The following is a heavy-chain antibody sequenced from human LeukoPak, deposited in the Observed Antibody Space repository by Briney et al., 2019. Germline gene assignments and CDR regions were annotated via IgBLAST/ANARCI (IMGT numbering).Heavy chain of an antibody. V-gene: IGHV1-18*01. D-gene: IGHD1-26*01. CDR1: GYTFTSYG. Sequence: ASVKVSCKASGYTFTSYGISWVRQAPGQGLEWMGWISPYNGNTNYAPKLQGRLTMTTDTSTSTAYMELSRLRSDDTAVYYCVVDGSYYFDYWGQGTLVTVSS. CDR3: VVDGSYYFDY. CDR2: ISPYNGNT. J-gene: IGHJ4*02.